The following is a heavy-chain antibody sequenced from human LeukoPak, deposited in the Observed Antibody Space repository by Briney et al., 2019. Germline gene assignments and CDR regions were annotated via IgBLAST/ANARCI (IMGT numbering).Heavy chain of an antibody. V-gene: IGHV1-18*01. D-gene: IGHD2-2*01. J-gene: IGHJ3*02. Sequence: GASVKVSCKASGYTFSSHGISWVRQAPGQGLEWMGWISAYIGNTNYAQKFQGRVTMTTDTSTSTTYMELRSLRSDDTAVYYCARRASSTSFLDAFDIWGQGTMVTVSS. CDR1: GYTFSSHG. CDR2: ISAYIGNT. CDR3: ARRASSTSFLDAFDI.